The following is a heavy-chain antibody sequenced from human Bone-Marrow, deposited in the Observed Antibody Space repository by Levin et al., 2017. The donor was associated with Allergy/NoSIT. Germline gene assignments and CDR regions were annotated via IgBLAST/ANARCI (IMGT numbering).Heavy chain of an antibody. V-gene: IGHV1-69*06. D-gene: IGHD2-15*01. J-gene: IGHJ4*02. CDR1: GGTFSSSP. CDR3: VKELGGPFDY. Sequence: VASVKVSCKASGGTFSSSPLSWVRQAPGRGLEWMGGIIPLLGTPTFPQKFQDRLTITADKSATTVYMELTSLTSEDTAVYYCVKELGGPFDYWGLGTLVTVSS. CDR2: IIPLLGTP.